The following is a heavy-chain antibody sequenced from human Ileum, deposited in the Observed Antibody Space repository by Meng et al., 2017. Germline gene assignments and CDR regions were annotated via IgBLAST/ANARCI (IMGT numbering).Heavy chain of an antibody. V-gene: IGHV1-18*01. D-gene: IGHD3-10*01. J-gene: IGHJ4*02. CDR2: LGAHDGDT. Sequence: QVQPGQSGPEVKKPGASVKVSCKASDYTFTGYGVSWVRQAPGQGLAWMAWLGAHDGDTSHAPKFQGRVTVSADRPTATAYMELLSLRSDDTAVYSCARGTPGRSYSDYWGQGTLVTVSS. CDR1: DYTFTGYG. CDR3: ARGTPGRSYSDY.